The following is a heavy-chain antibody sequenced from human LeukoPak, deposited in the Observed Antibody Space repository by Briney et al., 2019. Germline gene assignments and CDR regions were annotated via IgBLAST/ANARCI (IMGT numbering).Heavy chain of an antibody. V-gene: IGHV4-34*01. CDR2: INHSGST. CDR3: ARRRVVPAAFDP. CDR1: GGSFSGYY. Sequence: SETLSLTCAVYGGSFSGYYWSWIRQPPGKGLEWIGEINHSGSTNYNPSLKSRVTISVDTSKNQFSLKLSSVTAADTAGYYCARRRVVPAAFDPWGQGTLVTVSS. D-gene: IGHD2-2*01. J-gene: IGHJ5*02.